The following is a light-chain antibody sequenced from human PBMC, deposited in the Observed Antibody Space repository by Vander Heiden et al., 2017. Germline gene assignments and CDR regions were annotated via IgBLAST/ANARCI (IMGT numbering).Light chain of an antibody. CDR3: QQYYSTPWT. CDR2: CAS. V-gene: IGKV4-1*01. J-gene: IGKJ1*01. Sequence: DIVMTQSPDPLAVSLGERATINCKSSQSVVYSSNNKNYLAWYQQKPGQPPKLLIYCASTRESGVPDRFSGSGSGTDFTLTISSLQAEDVAVYYCQQYYSTPWTFGQGTKVEIK. CDR1: QSVVYSSNNKNY.